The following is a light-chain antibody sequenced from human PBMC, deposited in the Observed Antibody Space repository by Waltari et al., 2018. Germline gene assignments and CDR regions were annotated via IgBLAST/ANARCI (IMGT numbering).Light chain of an antibody. J-gene: IGKJ2*01. CDR1: QRISSV. Sequence: EIVLTQSPATLLLSPGERATLSCRASQRISSVLAWYQQKPGQAPRLLIYESSNRAAGIPARFSGSGSGTDFTLAISSLEPEDFAVYYCQHHSSSPAMYTFGQGTRLEIK. V-gene: IGKV3-11*01. CDR3: QHHSSSPAMYT. CDR2: ESS.